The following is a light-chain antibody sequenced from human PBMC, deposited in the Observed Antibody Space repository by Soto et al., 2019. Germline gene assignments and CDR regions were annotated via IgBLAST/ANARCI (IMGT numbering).Light chain of an antibody. CDR1: QTITNW. V-gene: IGKV1-5*01. J-gene: IGKJ1*01. CDR3: QQYKSFWT. CDR2: DAS. Sequence: DIQMTQSPPILSASVGDRVTITCRSSQTITNWLAWYQQKPGKAPRLLIYDASSLESWVPSRFSGSGSGTEFTLTISSLQSEDFATYYCQQYKSFWTFGQGTKVDIK.